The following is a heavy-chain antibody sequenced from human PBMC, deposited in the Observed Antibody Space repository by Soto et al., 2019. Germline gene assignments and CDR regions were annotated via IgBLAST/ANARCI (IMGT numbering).Heavy chain of an antibody. Sequence: QVQLVQSGAEVKKPGASVKVSCKASGYTFTSYGISWVRQAPGQGLEWMGWISAYNGNTNYAQKLQGRVTMTTDTSTSTAYMELRSLRSDDTAVYYCARVFRSLVAVTNNPRGYYFDYWGQGTLVTVSS. J-gene: IGHJ4*02. D-gene: IGHD4-17*01. CDR1: GYTFTSYG. CDR2: ISAYNGNT. CDR3: ARVFRSLVAVTNNPRGYYFDY. V-gene: IGHV1-18*01.